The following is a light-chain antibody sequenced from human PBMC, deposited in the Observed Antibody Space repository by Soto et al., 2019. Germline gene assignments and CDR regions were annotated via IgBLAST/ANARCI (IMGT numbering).Light chain of an antibody. CDR3: QLYANYLRT. J-gene: IGKJ1*01. CDR1: QSISDR. Sequence: QVTLSPSTLSASVEDRVTITCRASQSISDRLAWHQQKPGKAPKVLIYDASSLKSGVPSRFSGSGSGTEFTLTISCLQPDDFVTYYCQLYANYLRTLGQGTRVDI. V-gene: IGKV1-5*01. CDR2: DAS.